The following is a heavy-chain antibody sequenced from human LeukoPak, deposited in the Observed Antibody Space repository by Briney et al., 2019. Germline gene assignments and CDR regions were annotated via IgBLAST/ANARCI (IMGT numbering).Heavy chain of an antibody. D-gene: IGHD6-19*01. CDR3: ARAASLIAVAGREWFDP. V-gene: IGHV1-18*01. J-gene: IGHJ5*02. CDR1: GYTFTSYG. CDR2: ISAYNGNT. Sequence: ASVKVSCKASGYTFTSYGISWVRQAPGQGLEWMGWISAYNGNTNYAQKLQGRVTMTTDTSTSAAYMELRSLRSDDTAVYYCARAASLIAVAGREWFDPWGQGTLVTVSS.